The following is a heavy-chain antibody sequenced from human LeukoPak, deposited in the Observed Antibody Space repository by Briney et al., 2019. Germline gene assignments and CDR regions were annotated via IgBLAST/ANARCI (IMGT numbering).Heavy chain of an antibody. CDR2: ISSSSSTI. V-gene: IGHV3-48*01. Sequence: GGSLRLSCAASGFTFSSYSMNWVRQAPGKGLEWVSYISSSSSTIYYADSVKGRFTISRDNGKNSLYLQMNSLRAEDTAVYYCAGDWLGGSYYFSDYWGQGTLVTVSS. J-gene: IGHJ4*02. CDR1: GFTFSSYS. D-gene: IGHD3-10*01. CDR3: AGDWLGGSYYFSDY.